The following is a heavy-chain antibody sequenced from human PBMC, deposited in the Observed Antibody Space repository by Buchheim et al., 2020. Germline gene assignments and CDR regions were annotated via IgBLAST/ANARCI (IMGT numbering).Heavy chain of an antibody. CDR3: AKDQGGFCSGTNCYLIYAFDV. J-gene: IGHJ3*01. D-gene: IGHD2-2*01. Sequence: QVHLVQSGAEVKKPGASVKVSCKASGYTFTGYYLHWVRQAPGQGLEWMGWINPDSGGRNYAQDFQGRVTMTRDTSISTAYLELSGLRSDDTAVYYCAKDQGGFCSGTNCYLIYAFDVWGQGTKVTVSS. CDR1: GYTFTGYY. CDR2: INPDSGGR. V-gene: IGHV1-2*02.